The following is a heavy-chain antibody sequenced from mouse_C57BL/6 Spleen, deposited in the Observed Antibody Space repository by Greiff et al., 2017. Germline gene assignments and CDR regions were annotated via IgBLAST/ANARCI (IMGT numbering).Heavy chain of an antibody. CDR2: ISYDGSN. CDR1: GYSITSGYY. J-gene: IGHJ3*01. CDR3: ARDGTGAWFAY. V-gene: IGHV3-6*01. Sequence: EVKLMESGPGLVKPSQSLSLTCSVTGYSITSGYYWNWIRQFPGNKLEWMGYISYDGSNNYNPSLKNRISITRVTSKNQFFLKLNSVTTEDTATYYCARDGTGAWFAYWGQGTLVTVSA. D-gene: IGHD4-1*01.